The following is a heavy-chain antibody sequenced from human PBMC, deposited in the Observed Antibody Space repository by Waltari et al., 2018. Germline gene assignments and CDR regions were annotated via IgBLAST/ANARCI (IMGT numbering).Heavy chain of an antibody. V-gene: IGHV1-69*01. CDR2: IIPIFGTA. D-gene: IGHD2-2*01. CDR1: GGPFSSYA. CDR3: ARQRDCSSTSCYGFGMDV. J-gene: IGHJ6*02. Sequence: QVQLVQSGAEVKKPGSSVTVSCKASGGPFSSYAISWVRQAPGQGLEWMGGIIPIFGTANYAQKFQGRVTITADESTSTAYMELSSLRSEDTAVYYCARQRDCSSTSCYGFGMDVWGQGTTVTVSS.